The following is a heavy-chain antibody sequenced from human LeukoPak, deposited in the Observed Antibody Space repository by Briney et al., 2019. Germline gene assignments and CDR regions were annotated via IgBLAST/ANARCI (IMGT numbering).Heavy chain of an antibody. Sequence: GGSLRLPCAASGFTFSSYAMHWVRQAPGKGLEYVSAISGNGGNTFYANSVKGRFTISRDNSKNTLYLQMGSLKPEDMAVYYCARDSCSGDRCWRYFVNWGQGSLVTVSS. CDR2: ISGNGGNT. CDR3: ARDSCSGDRCWRYFVN. CDR1: GFTFSSYA. D-gene: IGHD2-15*01. V-gene: IGHV3-64*01. J-gene: IGHJ4*02.